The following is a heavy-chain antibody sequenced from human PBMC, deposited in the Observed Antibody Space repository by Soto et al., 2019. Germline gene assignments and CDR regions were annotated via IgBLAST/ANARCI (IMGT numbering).Heavy chain of an antibody. CDR1: GGSISSGGYY. CDR2: IYYSGST. J-gene: IGHJ4*02. Sequence: SETLSLTCTVSGGSISSGGYYWSWIRQHPGKGLEWIGYIYYSGSTYYNPSLKSRVTISVDTSKNQFSLKLSSVTAADTAVYYCAKDERKLRQTNYFDYWGQGTLVTVSS. V-gene: IGHV4-31*03. CDR3: AKDERKLRQTNYFDY. D-gene: IGHD3-3*01.